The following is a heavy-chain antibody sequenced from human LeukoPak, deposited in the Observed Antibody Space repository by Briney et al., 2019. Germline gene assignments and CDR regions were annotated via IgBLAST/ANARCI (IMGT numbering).Heavy chain of an antibody. CDR1: GFTFSSYW. CDR2: INSDGSSL. V-gene: IGHV3-74*01. D-gene: IGHD1-26*01. J-gene: IGHJ4*02. CDR3: ARSRYTGSHFDY. Sequence: QPGGSLRLSCAASGFTFSSYWVQGVRQAPGKGLVWISRINSDGSSLSYADSVKGRFTISRDNAKNTVYLQMNSLRAEDTAVYYCARSRYTGSHFDYWGQGTLVTVSS.